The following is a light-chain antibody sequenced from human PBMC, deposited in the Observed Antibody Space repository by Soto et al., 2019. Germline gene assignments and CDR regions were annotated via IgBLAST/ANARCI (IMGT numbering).Light chain of an antibody. CDR1: STDVGSYNF. Sequence: QSALTQPASVSGSPGQSITISCAGTSTDVGSYNFVSWFQQHPGKVPKLMIYEVTNRPSGVSDRFSGSKSGNTASLTISGLQPGDEADYYCSSYSSGSTLVVLGGGTQLNVL. V-gene: IGLV2-14*01. J-gene: IGLJ2*01. CDR2: EVT. CDR3: SSYSSGSTLVV.